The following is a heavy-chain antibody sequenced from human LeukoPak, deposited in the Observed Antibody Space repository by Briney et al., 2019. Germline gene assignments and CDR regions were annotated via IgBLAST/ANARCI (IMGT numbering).Heavy chain of an antibody. Sequence: PGGSLRLSCAASGFTFSSYSMNWVRQAPGKGLEWVSSISSSSSYIYYADSVKGRFTISRDNAKNSLYLQMNSLRAEDTAVYYCARAARWELGYYYYYYMDVWGKGTTVTVSS. CDR2: ISSSSSYI. CDR1: GFTFSSYS. J-gene: IGHJ6*03. D-gene: IGHD1-26*01. CDR3: ARAARWELGYYYYYYMDV. V-gene: IGHV3-21*01.